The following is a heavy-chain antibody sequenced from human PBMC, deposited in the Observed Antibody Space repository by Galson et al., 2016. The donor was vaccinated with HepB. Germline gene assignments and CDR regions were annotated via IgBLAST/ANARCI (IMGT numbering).Heavy chain of an antibody. Sequence: SLRLSCAVSGFSFTSYAINWVRQAPGKGLEWVSGISASGAGTFYADSVKGRFSISRDNSKNTLYLQMNSLRADDTAVYYCAKDGSAMIVPILGYWGQGTLVTVSS. J-gene: IGHJ4*02. CDR3: AKDGSAMIVPILGY. CDR1: GFSFTSYA. D-gene: IGHD3-22*01. CDR2: ISASGAGT. V-gene: IGHV3-23*01.